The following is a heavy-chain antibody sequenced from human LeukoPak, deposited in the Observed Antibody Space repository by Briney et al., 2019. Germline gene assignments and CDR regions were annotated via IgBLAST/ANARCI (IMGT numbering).Heavy chain of an antibody. Sequence: PSETLSLTCTVSGASISGTAYYWGWVRQPPRKGLEWIGNIYYSGSTYYNASLQSRVTISIDTSKNQFSLRLSSVTAADTAMYFCAKSGGYGLIDHWGQGTLVTVSS. CDR3: AKSGGYGLIDH. J-gene: IGHJ4*02. V-gene: IGHV4-39*01. D-gene: IGHD1-26*01. CDR1: GASISGTAYY. CDR2: IYYSGST.